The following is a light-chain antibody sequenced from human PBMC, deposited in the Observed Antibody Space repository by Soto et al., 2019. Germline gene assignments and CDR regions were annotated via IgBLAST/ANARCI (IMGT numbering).Light chain of an antibody. J-gene: IGKJ4*01. CDR1: QSVGTY. Sequence: EIVLTQSPATLSLSPGERATLSCRASQSVGTYFDWYQQKPGQAPRLLIYDSSNRATGIPARFSGSGSGTDFTLTISSLEPEDFAVYYCQQRSDWPSTFGGGTKVEIK. CDR3: QQRSDWPST. V-gene: IGKV3-11*01. CDR2: DSS.